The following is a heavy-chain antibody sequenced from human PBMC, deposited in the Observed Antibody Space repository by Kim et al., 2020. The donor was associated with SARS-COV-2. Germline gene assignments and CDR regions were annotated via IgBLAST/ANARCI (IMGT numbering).Heavy chain of an antibody. Sequence: PSLKSRVTISIDTSKTQFSLRLGSVTAADAAMYYCVRPDWWRAGAKFPFDFWGQGTLVTVSS. CDR3: VRPDWWRAGAKFPFDF. J-gene: IGHJ4*02. D-gene: IGHD2-8*02. V-gene: IGHV4-30-2*04.